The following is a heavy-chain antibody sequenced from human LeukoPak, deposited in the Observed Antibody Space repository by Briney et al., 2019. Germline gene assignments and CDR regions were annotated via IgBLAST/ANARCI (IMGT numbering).Heavy chain of an antibody. CDR1: GGTFSSYA. Sequence: ASVKVSCKASGGTFSSYAISWVRQAPGQGLEWMGRIFPILGIANYAQKFQGRVTITADKSTSTAYMELSSLRSEDTAVYYCARDIPVTPGAFDIWGQGTMVTVSS. CDR2: IFPILGIA. CDR3: ARDIPVTPGAFDI. D-gene: IGHD4-17*01. J-gene: IGHJ3*02. V-gene: IGHV1-69*04.